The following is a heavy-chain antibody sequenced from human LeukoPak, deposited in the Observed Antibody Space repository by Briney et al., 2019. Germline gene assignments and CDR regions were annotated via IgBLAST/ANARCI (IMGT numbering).Heavy chain of an antibody. CDR1: GSSFSSYG. Sequence: PGGSLRLSCAASGSSFSSYGMHWVRQAPGKGLEGVAFIRYDGSNKYYADSVKGRFTISRDNSKNTLYLQMNSLRAEDTAVYYCAKEQPPLYYYDSSGYYPDYWGEGTLVTVSS. CDR2: IRYDGSNK. V-gene: IGHV3-30*02. J-gene: IGHJ4*02. D-gene: IGHD3-22*01. CDR3: AKEQPPLYYYDSSGYYPDY.